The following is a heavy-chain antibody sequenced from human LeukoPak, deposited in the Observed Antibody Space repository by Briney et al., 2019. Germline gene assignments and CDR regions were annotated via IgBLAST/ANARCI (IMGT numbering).Heavy chain of an antibody. D-gene: IGHD3-22*01. CDR3: ARGYYDSSGYYLESFDY. CDR1: GYTFTSYY. J-gene: IGHJ4*02. CDR2: INPSGGST. V-gene: IGHV1-46*01. Sequence: EASVKVSCKASGYTFTSYYMHWVRQAPGQGLEWMGIINPSGGSTSYAQKFQGRVTMTRDTSTSTVYMELSSLRSEDTAVYYCARGYYDSSGYYLESFDYWGQGTLVTVSS.